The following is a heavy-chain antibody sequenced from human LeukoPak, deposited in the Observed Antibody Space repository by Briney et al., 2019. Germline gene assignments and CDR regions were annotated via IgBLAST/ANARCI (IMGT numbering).Heavy chain of an antibody. V-gene: IGHV4-34*01. Sequence: PSETLSLTCAVYGGSFSGYYWSWIRQPPGQGLEWIGEMHTSRSTYYNPSLKSRVTISVDKYKDQFSLKLSSVAVAHAAISYCTRMRRIAALYYFDYWGQGTLVTVSS. J-gene: IGHJ4*02. D-gene: IGHD6-13*01. CDR1: GGSFSGYY. CDR2: MHTSRST. CDR3: TRMRRIAALYYFDY.